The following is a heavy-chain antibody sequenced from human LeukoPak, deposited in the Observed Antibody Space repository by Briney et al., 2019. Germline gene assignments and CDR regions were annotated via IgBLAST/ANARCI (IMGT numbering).Heavy chain of an antibody. V-gene: IGHV4-59*08. CDR1: GGSISSCY. Sequence: SETLSLTCTVSGGSISSCYWSWIRQPPGKGLEWIGYIYYSGSTNYNPSLKSRVTISVDTSKNQFSLKLSSVTAADTAVYYCARHGNPYCGGDCYRGEFDYWGQGTLVTVSS. J-gene: IGHJ4*02. CDR2: IYYSGST. D-gene: IGHD2-21*02. CDR3: ARHGNPYCGGDCYRGEFDY.